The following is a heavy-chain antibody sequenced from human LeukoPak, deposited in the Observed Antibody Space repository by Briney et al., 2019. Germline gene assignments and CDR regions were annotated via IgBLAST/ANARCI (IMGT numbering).Heavy chain of an antibody. Sequence: SETLSLARTVSGGSISNYYWSWIRQSPGKGLEWIGYIHYSGGTKYNPSLKSRVIISVDMSMNQFSPKLSSVTAADTAMYYCAKHSVLTGSGYAFDIWGQGTAVTVSS. J-gene: IGHJ3*02. CDR1: GGSISNYY. CDR2: IHYSGGT. V-gene: IGHV4-59*08. D-gene: IGHD3-9*01. CDR3: AKHSVLTGSGYAFDI.